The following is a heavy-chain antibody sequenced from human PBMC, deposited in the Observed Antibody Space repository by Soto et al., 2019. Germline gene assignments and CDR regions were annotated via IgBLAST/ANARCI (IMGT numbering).Heavy chain of an antibody. Sequence: QLQLQESGSGLVKPSQTLSLTCAVSGGSISSGGYSWSWIRQPPGKGLEWIGYIYHSGSTYYNPSLKSGVTISVDRSQNQFSLKLCSVTAADTAVYYCAGTAMVWNYGMDVWGQGTTVTVSS. CDR1: GGSISSGGYS. V-gene: IGHV4-30-2*01. J-gene: IGHJ6*02. D-gene: IGHD5-18*01. CDR2: IYHSGST. CDR3: AGTAMVWNYGMDV.